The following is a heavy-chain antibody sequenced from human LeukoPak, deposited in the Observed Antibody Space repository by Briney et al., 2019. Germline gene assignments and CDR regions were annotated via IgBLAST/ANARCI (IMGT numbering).Heavy chain of an antibody. V-gene: IGHV3-48*01. Sequence: GGSLRLSCAASGFTFSSYSMNWVRQASGKGLEWVSYISSSSSTMYYADSVKGRFTVSRDNAKNSLYLQMNSLRAEDTAVYYCARDLCTNTICSFDYWGQGTLVTVSS. D-gene: IGHD2-2*01. CDR2: ISSSSSTM. CDR1: GFTFSSYS. J-gene: IGHJ4*02. CDR3: ARDLCTNTICSFDY.